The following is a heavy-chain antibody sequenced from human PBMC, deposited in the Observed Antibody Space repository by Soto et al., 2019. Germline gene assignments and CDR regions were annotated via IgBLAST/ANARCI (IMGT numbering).Heavy chain of an antibody. CDR3: AKHHPTGTELAH. CDR1: GYTFTTYW. CDR2: IDPSDSYT. V-gene: IGHV5-10-1*01. Sequence: GESLKISCKGSGYTFTTYWISRVRQMPGKGLEWMGRIDPSDSYTNYSPSFQGHVTISADKSISTAYLQWSSLKASDTAMYYCAKHHPTGTELAHWGQGTLVTVSS. J-gene: IGHJ4*02. D-gene: IGHD1-1*01.